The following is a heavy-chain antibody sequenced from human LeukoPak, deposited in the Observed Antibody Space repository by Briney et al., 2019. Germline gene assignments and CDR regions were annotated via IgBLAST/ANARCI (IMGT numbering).Heavy chain of an antibody. D-gene: IGHD4-17*01. CDR3: ARDLLRNVPTVTPGY. CDR2: IIPILGIA. Sequence: ASVTVSCTASGYTFTSYDISWVRQAPGQGLEWMGRIIPILGIANYAQKFQGRVTITADKSTSTAYMELSSLRSEDTAVYYCARDLLRNVPTVTPGYWGQGTLVTVSS. CDR1: GYTFTSYD. J-gene: IGHJ4*02. V-gene: IGHV1-69*04.